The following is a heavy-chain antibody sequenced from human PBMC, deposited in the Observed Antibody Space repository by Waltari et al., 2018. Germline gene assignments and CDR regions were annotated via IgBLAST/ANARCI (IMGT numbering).Heavy chain of an antibody. J-gene: IGHJ3*02. CDR3: ARLPRGSVIIGAFDI. CDR1: GDSLRLRF. V-gene: IGHV4-59*11. D-gene: IGHD3-22*01. CDR2: MYFSGTK. Sequence: VQLPESGPGLVKPSETLSLRCTVSGDSLRLRFCSWIRQAPGKGLEWIGHMYFSGTKDYNPSLKSRVAISIDTSKNHFSLNLRSVTAADTAIYYCARLPRGSVIIGAFDIWGQGTQVTVSS.